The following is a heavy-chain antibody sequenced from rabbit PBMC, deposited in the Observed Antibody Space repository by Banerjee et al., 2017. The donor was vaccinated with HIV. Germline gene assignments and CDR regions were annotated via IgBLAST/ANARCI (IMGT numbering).Heavy chain of an antibody. CDR3: ARGADYAHWSYDL. D-gene: IGHD6-1*01. Sequence: QEQLEESGGGLVQPEGSLTLTCTASGFSFSNKYVMCWVRQAPGKGLEWIACINTSSGNTVYATWAKGRFTISRTSSTTVALQMTSLTAADTATYFCARGADYAHWSYDLWGPGTLVTVS. J-gene: IGHJ4*01. CDR1: GFSFSNKYV. V-gene: IGHV1S45*01. CDR2: INTSSGNT.